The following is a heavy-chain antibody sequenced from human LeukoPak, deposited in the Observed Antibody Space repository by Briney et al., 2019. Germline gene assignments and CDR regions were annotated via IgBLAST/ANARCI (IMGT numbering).Heavy chain of an antibody. CDR2: ISYDGSNK. CDR1: GFTFSSYA. CDR3: ARDDYGDY. Sequence: GRSLRLSCAASGFTFSSYAMHWVRQAPSKGLEWVAVISYDGSNKYYADSVKGRFTISRDNSKNTLYLQMNSLRAEDTAVYYCARDDYGDYWGQGTLVTVSS. J-gene: IGHJ4*02. V-gene: IGHV3-30*04.